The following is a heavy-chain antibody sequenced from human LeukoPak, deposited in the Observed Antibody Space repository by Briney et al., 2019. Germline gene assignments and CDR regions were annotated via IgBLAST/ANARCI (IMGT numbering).Heavy chain of an antibody. Sequence: PGRSLRLSCAASGFTFSSYGMHWVRQAPGKGLEWVAVISYDGSNKYYAGSVKGRFTISRDNSKNTLYLQMNSLRAEDTAVYYCAKDSSGITMIVGPEDYFDYWGQGTLVTVSS. J-gene: IGHJ4*02. D-gene: IGHD3-22*01. V-gene: IGHV3-30*18. CDR3: AKDSSGITMIVGPEDYFDY. CDR2: ISYDGSNK. CDR1: GFTFSSYG.